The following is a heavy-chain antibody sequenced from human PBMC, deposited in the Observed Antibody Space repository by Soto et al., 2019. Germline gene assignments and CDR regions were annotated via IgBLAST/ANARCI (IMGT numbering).Heavy chain of an antibody. J-gene: IGHJ4*02. D-gene: IGHD6-13*01. CDR1: GYTFTSYG. Sequence: ASVKVSCKASGYTFTSYGISWVRQAPGQGLEWMGWISGYNGDTNYAQKLQGRVTMTTDTSTSTAYMELRSLRSDDTAVYYCARAPQAVAGAGIWYWGQGTLVTVSS. V-gene: IGHV1-18*04. CDR2: ISGYNGDT. CDR3: ARAPQAVAGAGIWY.